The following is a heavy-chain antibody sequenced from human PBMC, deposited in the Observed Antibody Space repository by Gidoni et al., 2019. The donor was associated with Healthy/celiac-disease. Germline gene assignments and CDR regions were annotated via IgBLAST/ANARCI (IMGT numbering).Heavy chain of an antibody. D-gene: IGHD3-22*01. CDR1: GGSISSYY. CDR3: AGIRYYYDSSGYSFNWFDP. Sequence: QVQLQESGPGLVKPSETLSLTCTVSGGSISSYYWSWIRQPPGKGLEWIGYIYYSGSTNYNPSLKSRVTISVDTSKNQFSLKLSSVTAADTAVYYCAGIRYYYDSSGYSFNWFDPWGQGTLVTVS. V-gene: IGHV4-59*01. J-gene: IGHJ5*02. CDR2: IYYSGST.